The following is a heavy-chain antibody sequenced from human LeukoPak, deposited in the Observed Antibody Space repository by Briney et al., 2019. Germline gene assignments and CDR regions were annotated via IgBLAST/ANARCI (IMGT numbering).Heavy chain of an antibody. V-gene: IGHV3-30-3*01. CDR2: ISYDGSNK. CDR3: ARDYGDYGFYYFDY. CDR1: GFTFSSYA. J-gene: IGHJ4*02. D-gene: IGHD4-17*01. Sequence: GGSLRLSCAASGFTFSSYAMHWFRQAPGKGLEWVAVISYDGSNKYYADSVKGRFTISRDNSKNTLYLQMNSLRAEDTAVYYCARDYGDYGFYYFDYWGQGTLITVSS.